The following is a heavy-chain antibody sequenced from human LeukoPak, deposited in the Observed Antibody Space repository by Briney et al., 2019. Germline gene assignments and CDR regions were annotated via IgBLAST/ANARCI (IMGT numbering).Heavy chain of an antibody. Sequence: PSETLSLTCTVSGGSISSYYWSWIRQPPGKGLEWIGSIYHSGSTYYNPSLKSRVTISVDTSKNQFSLKLSSVTAADTAVYYCARVLRFSYFDYWGQGTLVTVSS. J-gene: IGHJ4*02. CDR1: GGSISSYY. D-gene: IGHD3-3*01. CDR3: ARVLRFSYFDY. CDR2: IYHSGST. V-gene: IGHV4-38-2*02.